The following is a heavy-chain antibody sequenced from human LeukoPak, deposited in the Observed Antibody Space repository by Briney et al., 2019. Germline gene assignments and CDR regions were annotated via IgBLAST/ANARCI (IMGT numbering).Heavy chain of an antibody. CDR1: GGSISSGTYY. CDR3: ARDRKYYYHMDV. Sequence: SETLSLTCTVSGGSISSGTYYWAWIRQPPGRGLEWIGTIYHSGSTYYNPSLKTRVTISVDTSKTQFSLNLTSLTAAHTAVYYCARDRKYYYHMDVWGKGTTVTVSS. CDR2: IYHSGST. V-gene: IGHV4-39*07. J-gene: IGHJ6*03. D-gene: IGHD1-14*01.